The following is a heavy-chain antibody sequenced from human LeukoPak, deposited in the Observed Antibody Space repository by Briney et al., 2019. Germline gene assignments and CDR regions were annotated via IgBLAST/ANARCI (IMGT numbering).Heavy chain of an antibody. Sequence: PSETLSLTCAGSGGAFTGYYWSWISQPPGKGLEWVGEINHSGATNYNPSLKSRVTISVDTSKNQFSLRLTSVSAADTGVYYCATPTRGGIAVTGTFGHWGQGTQVTVSS. CDR2: INHSGAT. D-gene: IGHD6-19*01. J-gene: IGHJ4*02. CDR3: ATPTRGGIAVTGTFGH. V-gene: IGHV4-34*01. CDR1: GGAFTGYY.